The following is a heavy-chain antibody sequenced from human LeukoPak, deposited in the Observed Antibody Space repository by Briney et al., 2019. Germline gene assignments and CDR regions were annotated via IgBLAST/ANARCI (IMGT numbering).Heavy chain of an antibody. D-gene: IGHD3-16*02. Sequence: ASVKVSCKASGYAFIGYYIHWVRQAPGQGLEWLGSIFPNTGDTRYAQKFQGRVTMTRDTSISTASMEPRRLKSDDSAVYYCARDSGWGNYRSVDYFDYWGQGTLVTVSS. CDR1: GYAFIGYY. V-gene: IGHV1-2*02. CDR3: ARDSGWGNYRSVDYFDY. CDR2: IFPNTGDT. J-gene: IGHJ4*02.